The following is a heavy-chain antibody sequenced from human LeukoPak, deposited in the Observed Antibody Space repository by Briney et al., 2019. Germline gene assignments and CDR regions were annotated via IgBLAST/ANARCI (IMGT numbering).Heavy chain of an antibody. J-gene: IGHJ6*02. Sequence: GGSLRLSCAPSGFMFNDYAMTWVRQAPGKGLEWASSMNPVYYADSVKGRFTISRDNSKNTLYLQMSSLRAEDTAVYYCAKSLGIYYRSGMDVWGQGTTVSVSS. CDR3: AKSLGIYYRSGMDV. D-gene: IGHD3-10*01. CDR1: GFMFNDYA. CDR2: MNPV. V-gene: IGHV3-23*05.